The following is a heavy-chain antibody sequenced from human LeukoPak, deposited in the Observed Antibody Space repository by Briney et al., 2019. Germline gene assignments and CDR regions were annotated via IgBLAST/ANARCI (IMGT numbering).Heavy chain of an antibody. D-gene: IGHD3-10*01. CDR2: INPNSGGT. J-gene: IGHJ5*02. V-gene: IGHV1-2*02. Sequence: GASVKVSCKASGYTVTGYYMHWGRQAPGQGLEWMGWINPNSGGTNYAQKFQGRVTMTRDTSISTAYMELSRLRSDDTAVYYCARDHVTMVRGINWFDPWGQGTLVTVSS. CDR1: GYTVTGYY. CDR3: ARDHVTMVRGINWFDP.